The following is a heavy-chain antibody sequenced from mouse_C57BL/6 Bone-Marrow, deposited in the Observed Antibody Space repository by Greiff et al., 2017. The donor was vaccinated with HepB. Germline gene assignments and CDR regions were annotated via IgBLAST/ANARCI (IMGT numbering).Heavy chain of an antibody. D-gene: IGHD1-1*01. Sequence: VQLQQPGAELVKPGASVKMSCKASGYTFTSYWITWVKQRPGQGLEWIGDIYPGSGSTNYNVKFKSKATLTVDTSSSTAYMQLSSLTSEDSAVYYCARKEGYYYGSSWFAYWGQGTLVTVSA. J-gene: IGHJ3*01. V-gene: IGHV1-55*01. CDR3: ARKEGYYYGSSWFAY. CDR1: GYTFTSYW. CDR2: IYPGSGST.